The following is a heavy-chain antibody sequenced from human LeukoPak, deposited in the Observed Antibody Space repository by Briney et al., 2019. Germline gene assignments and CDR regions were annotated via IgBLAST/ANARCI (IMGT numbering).Heavy chain of an antibody. J-gene: IGHJ4*02. Sequence: GGSLRLSCAASGFTFSSYWMSWVRQAPGKGLEWVANIKQDGSEKYYVDSVKGRFTISRDNAKNSLYLQMNSPRAEDTAVYYCAQNQWIQLWFAYWGQGTLVTVSS. CDR1: GFTFSSYW. CDR3: AQNQWIQLWFAY. V-gene: IGHV3-7*01. CDR2: IKQDGSEK. D-gene: IGHD5-18*01.